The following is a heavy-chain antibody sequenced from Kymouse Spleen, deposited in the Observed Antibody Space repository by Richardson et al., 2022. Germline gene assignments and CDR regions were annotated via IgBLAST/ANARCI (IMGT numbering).Heavy chain of an antibody. CDR1: GFTFSSYG. J-gene: IGHJ4*02. D-gene: IGHD3-9*01. CDR3: ARDNDILTGYSFDY. V-gene: IGHV3-33*01. Sequence: QVQLVESGGGVVQPGRSLRLSCAASGFTFSSYGMHWVRQAPGKGLEWVAVIWYDGSNKYYADSVKGRFTISRDNSKNTLYLQMNSLRAEDTAVYYCARDNDILTGYSFDYWGQGTLVTVSS. CDR2: IWYDGSNK.